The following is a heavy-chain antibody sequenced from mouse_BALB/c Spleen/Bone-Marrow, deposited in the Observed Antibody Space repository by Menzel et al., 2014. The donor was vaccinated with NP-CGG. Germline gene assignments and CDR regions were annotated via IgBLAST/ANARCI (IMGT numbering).Heavy chain of an antibody. D-gene: IGHD1-2*01. J-gene: IGHJ3*01. CDR2: IYPGNVNT. CDR1: GYIFTSYY. V-gene: IGHV1S56*01. Sequence: QVQLQQSGPELVKPGASVRISCKASGYIFTSYYIYWVKQRPGQGLEWIGWIYPGNVNTKYNEKFKGKATLTADKSSITAYMQLSSPTSEDSAVYFCARDYYGYGGFAYWGQGTLVTVSA. CDR3: ARDYYGYGGFAY.